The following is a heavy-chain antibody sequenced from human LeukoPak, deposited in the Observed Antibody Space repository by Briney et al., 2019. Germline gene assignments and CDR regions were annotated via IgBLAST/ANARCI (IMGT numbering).Heavy chain of an antibody. CDR2: IYYSGST. V-gene: IGHV4-31*03. J-gene: IGHJ6*02. CDR3: ARLSPLQQIRNNYYFYALDV. Sequence: TSETLSLTCTVSGGSISSGGYYWSWIRQHPGKGLEWIGYIYYSGSTYYNPSLKSRVTISVDTSKNQFSLKLTSVTAADTAVYYCARLSPLQQIRNNYYFYALDVRGQGTTVTVSS. CDR1: GGSISSGGYY. D-gene: IGHD1/OR15-1a*01.